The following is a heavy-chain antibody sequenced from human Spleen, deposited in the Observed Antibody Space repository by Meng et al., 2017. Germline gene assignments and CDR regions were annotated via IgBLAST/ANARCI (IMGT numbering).Heavy chain of an antibody. CDR3: VRDEDISAAGKLFGDY. CDR1: GYTFTSSG. J-gene: IGHJ4*02. Sequence: ASVKVSCKASGYTFTSSGVSWVRQAPGQGLDWMGRIDPRSGDTQYAQKFQGRVTMTRDTSISTTYMELSRLRYDDTAVYYCVRDEDISAAGKLFGDYWGQGTLVTVSS. V-gene: IGHV1-2*06. CDR2: IDPRSGDT. D-gene: IGHD6-13*01.